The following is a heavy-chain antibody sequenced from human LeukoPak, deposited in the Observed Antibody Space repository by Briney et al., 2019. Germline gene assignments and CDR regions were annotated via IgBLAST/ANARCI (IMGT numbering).Heavy chain of an antibody. J-gene: IGHJ4*02. V-gene: IGHV3-30*03. D-gene: IGHD3-16*01. CDR2: ISYDGSNK. CDR3: ARSGGVL. Sequence: GGSLRLSCAASGFTFSSYWMSWVRQAPGKGLEWVAVISYDGSNKYYADSVKGRFTISRDNSKNTLYLQMNSLRAEDTAVYYCARSGGVLGGQGTLVTVSS. CDR1: GFTFSSYW.